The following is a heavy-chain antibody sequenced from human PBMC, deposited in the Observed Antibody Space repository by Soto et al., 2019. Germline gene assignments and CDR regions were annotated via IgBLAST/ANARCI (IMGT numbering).Heavy chain of an antibody. J-gene: IGHJ1*01. D-gene: IGHD5-18*01. CDR1: GRIFSSFP. V-gene: IGHV1-69*06. Sequence: QVQVVQSGADVKKPGSSVKISCKASGRIFSSFPTSWVRQVPGQGLEWMGGVISASGSVTYAPKFQGRVTMTAVNSAGIGYMELTSLTSEDTAIYYCARVGSRDAYNYVLDQWGPGIMVTVSS. CDR2: VISASGSV. CDR3: ARVGSRDAYNYVLDQ.